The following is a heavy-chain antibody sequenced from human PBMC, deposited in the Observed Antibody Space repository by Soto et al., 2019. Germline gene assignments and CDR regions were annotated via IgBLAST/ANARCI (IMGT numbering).Heavy chain of an antibody. D-gene: IGHD6-19*01. CDR2: ISGSGDST. CDR3: AKVGWEDY. CDR1: GFTFSTYS. J-gene: IGHJ4*02. V-gene: IGHV3-23*01. Sequence: EVQLLESGGGLVQSGGSLRLSCAVSGFTFSTYSMSWVRQAPGKGLEWVSGISGSGDSTDYADSVKGRFTIYRDNSKNTLFLQMNSLRADDTAVYFCAKVGWEDYWGQGTLVTVSS.